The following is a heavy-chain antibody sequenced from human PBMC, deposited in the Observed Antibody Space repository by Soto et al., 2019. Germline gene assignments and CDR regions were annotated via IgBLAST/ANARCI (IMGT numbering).Heavy chain of an antibody. J-gene: IGHJ4*02. CDR3: ARESMYSSGWYNGYFDY. Sequence: GESLKISCAASGFTVSSNYMSWVRQAPGKGLEWVSVIYSGGSTYYADSVKGRFTISRDNSKNTLYLQMNSLRAEDTAVYYCARESMYSSGWYNGYFDYWGQGTLVTVSS. CDR2: IYSGGST. CDR1: GFTVSSNY. V-gene: IGHV3-66*01. D-gene: IGHD6-19*01.